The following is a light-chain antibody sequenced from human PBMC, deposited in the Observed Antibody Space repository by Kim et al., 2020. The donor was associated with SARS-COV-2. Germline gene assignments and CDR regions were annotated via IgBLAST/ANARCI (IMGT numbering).Light chain of an antibody. CDR1: SSDVGGYNY. Sequence: SITTSCTGTSSDVGGYNYVSWYQQHPGKAPKLMIYDVSNRPSGVSNRFSGSKSGNTASLTISGLQAEDEADYYCSSYTSSSTLDVFGTGTKVTVL. CDR2: DVS. V-gene: IGLV2-14*03. CDR3: SSYTSSSTLDV. J-gene: IGLJ1*01.